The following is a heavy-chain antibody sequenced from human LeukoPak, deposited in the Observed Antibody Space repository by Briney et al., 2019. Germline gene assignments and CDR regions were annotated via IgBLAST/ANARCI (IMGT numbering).Heavy chain of an antibody. Sequence: GASVKVSCKASGYTFTSYGISWVRQAPGQGLEWMGWISAYNGNTNYAQKLQGRVTMTTDTSTSTAYMELRSLRSDDTAVYYCARDSLLRIAARPGFGYWGQGTLVTVSS. CDR2: ISAYNGNT. CDR3: ARDSLLRIAARPGFGY. D-gene: IGHD6-6*01. V-gene: IGHV1-18*01. J-gene: IGHJ4*02. CDR1: GYTFTSYG.